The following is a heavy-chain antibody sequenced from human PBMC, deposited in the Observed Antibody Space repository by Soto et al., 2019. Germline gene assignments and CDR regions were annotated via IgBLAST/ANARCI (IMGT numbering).Heavy chain of an antibody. Sequence: SETLSLTCAVSGYSISSGYYWGWIRQPPGKGLEWIGSIYHSGSTYYNPSLKSRVTISVDTSKNQFSLKLSSVTAADTAVYYCARVNTYYYDSSGSFDYWGQGTLVTVSS. CDR2: IYHSGST. J-gene: IGHJ4*02. CDR1: GYSISSGYY. CDR3: ARVNTYYYDSSGSFDY. V-gene: IGHV4-38-2*01. D-gene: IGHD3-22*01.